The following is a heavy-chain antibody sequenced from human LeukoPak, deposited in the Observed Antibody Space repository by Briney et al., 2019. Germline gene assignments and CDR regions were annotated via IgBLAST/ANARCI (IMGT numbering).Heavy chain of an antibody. CDR3: ARDMMVGATWGYYYYGMDV. CDR2: ISSSGSTI. J-gene: IGHJ6*02. V-gene: IGHV3-48*03. Sequence: PGGSLRLSCAASGFTFRSYEMNWVRQAPGKGLEWVSYISSSGSTIYYADSVKGRFTISRDNAKNSLYLQMNSLRAEDTAVYYCARDMMVGATWGYYYYGMDVWGQGTTVTVSS. CDR1: GFTFRSYE. D-gene: IGHD1-26*01.